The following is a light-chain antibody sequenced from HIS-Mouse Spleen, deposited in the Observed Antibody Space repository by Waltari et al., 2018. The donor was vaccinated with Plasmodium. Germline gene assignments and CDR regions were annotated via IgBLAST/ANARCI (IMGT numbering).Light chain of an antibody. CDR2: DAS. Sequence: EIVLTHSPATLSLSPGESATLSCRASQSVSSSLAWSQQKPGQAPSFLTYDASNRATGIPARFSGSGSGTDFTLTISSLEPEDFAVYYCQQRSNWPALTFGGGTKVEIK. J-gene: IGKJ4*01. V-gene: IGKV3-11*01. CDR3: QQRSNWPALT. CDR1: QSVSSS.